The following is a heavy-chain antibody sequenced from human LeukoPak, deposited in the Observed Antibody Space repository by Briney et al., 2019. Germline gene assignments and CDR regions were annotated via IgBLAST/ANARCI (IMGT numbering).Heavy chain of an antibody. CDR2: ISSDGSIK. CDR1: KFTFSHYG. D-gene: IGHD3-3*01. CDR3: VKEYHSRGFGAYFDY. J-gene: IGHJ4*02. V-gene: IGHV3-30*18. Sequence: GGSLRLSCTASKFTFSHYGMQWVRQAPGKGLEWVAVISSDGSIKVYADSVKGRFTLSRDNSINTVDLQLNSLRAEDTAVYYCVKEYHSRGFGAYFDYWGQGTLVTVSS.